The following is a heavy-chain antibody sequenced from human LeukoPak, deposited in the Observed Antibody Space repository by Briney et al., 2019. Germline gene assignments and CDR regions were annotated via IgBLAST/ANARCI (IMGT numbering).Heavy chain of an antibody. Sequence: SETLSLTCTVSGGSIISSTYYWGWIRQPPGKGLEWIGSIYYSGSTYYSPSLKSRVTISVDTSKNQFSLKLSSVTAADTAVYYCAKLDRTGYDAFEIWGQGIMVTVSS. CDR1: GGSIISSTYY. D-gene: IGHD3-10*01. CDR2: IYYSGST. CDR3: AKLDRTGYDAFEI. J-gene: IGHJ3*02. V-gene: IGHV4-39*01.